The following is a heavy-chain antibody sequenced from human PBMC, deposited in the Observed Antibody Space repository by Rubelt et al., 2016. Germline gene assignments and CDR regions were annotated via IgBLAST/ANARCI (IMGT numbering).Heavy chain of an antibody. D-gene: IGHD6-13*01. J-gene: IGHJ4*02. CDR2: ISDSGST. Sequence: VHLQESGPGLVRPSETLSLTCTVSRDSISSYYWSWIRQPPGTGLEWIGCISDSGSTNYNPSLKSRVTISVDTSKNQFSLMLSSVTASDTAGDYCAGGTGIAAALKFDYWGQGTLVTVSS. CDR1: RDSISSYY. CDR3: AGGTGIAAALKFDY. V-gene: IGHV4-59*01.